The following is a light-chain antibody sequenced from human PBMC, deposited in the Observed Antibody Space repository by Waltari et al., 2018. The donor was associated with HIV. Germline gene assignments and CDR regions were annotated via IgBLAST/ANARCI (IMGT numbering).Light chain of an antibody. CDR3: SSYGDSLRVL. J-gene: IGLJ3*02. CDR2: EVT. CDR1: SRDIGAYAS. V-gene: IGLV2-8*01. Sequence: QSALTQPPSASGSLGQSVTISCTCSSRDIGAYASVSWFQHHPRSAPKLLLYEVTRRPSTVSDRFSGSRSGSTAFLTVAGLQPDDEATYFCSSYGDSLRVLFGGGTNVTVL.